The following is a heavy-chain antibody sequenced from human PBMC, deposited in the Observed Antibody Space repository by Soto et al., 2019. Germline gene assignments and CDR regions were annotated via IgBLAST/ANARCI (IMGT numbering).Heavy chain of an antibody. CDR3: ARSRSTYYYYYYGMDV. CDR1: GGSISSSSYY. CDR2: IYYSGST. Sequence: SETLSLTCTVSGGSISSSSYYWGWIRQPPGKGLEWIGSIYYSGSTYYNPSLESRVTISVDTSKNQFSLKLSSVTAADTAVYYCARSRSTYYYYYYGMDVWGQGTTVTAP. J-gene: IGHJ6*02. V-gene: IGHV4-39*01.